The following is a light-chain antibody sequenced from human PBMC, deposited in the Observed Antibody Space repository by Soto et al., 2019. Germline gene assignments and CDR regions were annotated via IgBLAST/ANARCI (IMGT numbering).Light chain of an antibody. CDR1: QSVSSSY. V-gene: IGKV3-20*01. J-gene: IGKJ2*01. CDR2: GAS. CDR3: QQYGSSPPYT. Sequence: ELVLTQSPGTLSLYPGERATLSCRASQSVSSSYLAWYQQKPGQAPRLLIYGASSRATGIPDRFSGSGSGTDFTLTISRLEPEDFAVYYCQQYGSSPPYTFGQETKLEIK.